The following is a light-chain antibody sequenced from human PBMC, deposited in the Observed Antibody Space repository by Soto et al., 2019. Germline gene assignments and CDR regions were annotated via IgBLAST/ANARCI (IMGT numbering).Light chain of an antibody. V-gene: IGKV3-20*01. CDR3: QQYGSSPWT. J-gene: IGKJ1*01. CDR2: GAS. Sequence: EIVLTQSPGTLSLSPGERATLSCRASQSVSSSYLAWYQQKPGQAPRLLIFGASRRATGIPDRFSGSGSGTNFTLTISRLEPEDFAVYYCQQYGSSPWTSGQGTKVDIK. CDR1: QSVSSSY.